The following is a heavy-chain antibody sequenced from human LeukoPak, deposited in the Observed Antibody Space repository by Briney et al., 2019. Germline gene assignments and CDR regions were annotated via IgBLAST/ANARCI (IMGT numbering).Heavy chain of an antibody. Sequence: GSLRLSCAAAGLAFGGCAMNWVGQAPGKGLEWVSYISSSSSSSYYADSVKGRFTISRDNAKNSLYLQMNGLRDEDTAVYYGARGAANMAAPVPFDSWGQGTLVTVSS. CDR3: ARGAANMAAPVPFDS. D-gene: IGHD1-26*01. CDR2: ISSSSSSS. J-gene: IGHJ4*02. CDR1: GLAFGGCA. V-gene: IGHV3-48*02.